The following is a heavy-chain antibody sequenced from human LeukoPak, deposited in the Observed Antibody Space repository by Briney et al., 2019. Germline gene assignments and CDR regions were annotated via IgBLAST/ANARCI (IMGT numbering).Heavy chain of an antibody. CDR2: ISGSGGST. CDR1: GFTFSSYA. J-gene: IGHJ4*02. D-gene: IGHD3-22*01. Sequence: GGSLRLSCAASGFTFSSYAMSWVRQAPGKGLEWVSAISGSGGSTYYADSVKGRFTISRDNSKNTLYLQMNSLRAEDTAVYYCAREYDSSGLGPRRRSYYFDYWGQGTLVTVSS. V-gene: IGHV3-23*01. CDR3: AREYDSSGLGPRRRSYYFDY.